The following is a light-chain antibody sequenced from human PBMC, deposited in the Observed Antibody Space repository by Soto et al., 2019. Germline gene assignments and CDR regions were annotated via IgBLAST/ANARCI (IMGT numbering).Light chain of an antibody. CDR3: QQRSTWPLIT. Sequence: EIVLTQSPDTLSLSPGERATLSCRASQSVSSYLAWYQQKPGQAPRLLIYDASNRATGIPARFSGSGSGTDFTLTISRLEPEDFAVYYCQQRSTWPLITFGQGTRLEIK. CDR2: DAS. CDR1: QSVSSY. V-gene: IGKV3-11*01. J-gene: IGKJ5*01.